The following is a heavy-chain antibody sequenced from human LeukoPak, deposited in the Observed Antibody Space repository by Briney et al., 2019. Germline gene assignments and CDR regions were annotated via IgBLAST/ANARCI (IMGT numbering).Heavy chain of an antibody. D-gene: IGHD6-13*01. Sequence: GGSLRLSCAASGFTFSSYAMSWVRQAPGKGLEWVSGITGSGGGTYYADSVKGRFTISRDSSSSTLFLQMKSLRAEDTATYYCAKEVAAGRTGIDYWGQGILVTVSS. CDR1: GFTFSSYA. CDR3: AKEVAAGRTGIDY. CDR2: ITGSGGGT. V-gene: IGHV3-23*01. J-gene: IGHJ4*02.